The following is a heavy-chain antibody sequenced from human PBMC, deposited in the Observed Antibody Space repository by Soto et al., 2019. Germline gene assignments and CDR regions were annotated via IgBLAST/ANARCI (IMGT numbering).Heavy chain of an antibody. J-gene: IGHJ6*02. D-gene: IGHD2-2*01. V-gene: IGHV1-18*04. CDR1: GYTFTSYG. CDR3: ARDRGRCSSTSCYDYYYGMDV. Sequence: ASVKVSCKASGYTFTSYGISWVRQAPGQGLEWMGWISAYNGNTNYAQKLQGRVTMATDTSTSTAYMELRSLRSDDTAVYYCARDRGRCSSTSCYDYYYGMDVWGQGTTVTVSS. CDR2: ISAYNGNT.